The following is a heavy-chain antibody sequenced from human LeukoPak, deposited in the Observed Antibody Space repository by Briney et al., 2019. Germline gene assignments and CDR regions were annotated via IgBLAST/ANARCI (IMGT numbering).Heavy chain of an antibody. D-gene: IGHD5-12*01. CDR1: GGSISSGGYY. CDR3: ARGTGVATIRPWYFDL. V-gene: IGHV4-31*03. CDR2: IYYSGST. J-gene: IGHJ2*01. Sequence: SQTLSLTCTVSGGSISSGGYYWSWIRQHPGKGLEWIGYIYYSGSTYYNPSLKSRVTISVDTSKNQFSLKLSSVTAADTAVYYCARGTGVATIRPWYFDLWGRGTLVTVSS.